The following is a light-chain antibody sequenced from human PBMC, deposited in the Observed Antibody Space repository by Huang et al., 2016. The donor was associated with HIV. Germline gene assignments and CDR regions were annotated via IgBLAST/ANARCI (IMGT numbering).Light chain of an antibody. CDR2: AAS. V-gene: IGKV1-39*01. Sequence: GDTVIITCRASQNIKRYLNWYQQKPGKAPKLLISAASNLQSGVPSTCSGSGSGTDFTLTINSLQPEDSATYYCQQSARTPRTFGQGTKLEI. J-gene: IGKJ2*01. CDR1: QNIKRY. CDR3: QQSARTPRT.